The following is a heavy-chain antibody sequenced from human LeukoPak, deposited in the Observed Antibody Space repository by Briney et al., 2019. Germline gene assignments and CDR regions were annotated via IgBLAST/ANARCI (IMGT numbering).Heavy chain of an antibody. CDR3: ASRRVGSSSPRSFDY. CDR1: GYTFTSYD. V-gene: IGHV1-8*01. J-gene: IGHJ4*02. D-gene: IGHD6-13*01. CDR2: MNPNSGNT. Sequence: GASVKVSCKASGYTFTSYDINWVRQATGQGLEWMGWMNPNSGNTGYAQKFQGRVTMTRNTSISTAYLELSSLRSEDTAVYYCASRRVGSSSPRSFDYWGQGTLVTVSS.